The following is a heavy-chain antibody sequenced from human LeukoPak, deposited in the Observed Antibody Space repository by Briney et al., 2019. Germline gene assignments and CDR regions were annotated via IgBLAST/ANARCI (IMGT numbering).Heavy chain of an antibody. V-gene: IGHV4-39*07. Sequence: SETLSLTCTVSGGSISSSRYYWGWIRQPPGKGLEWIGIVYYTGNTFYNPSLKSRVTISLDTSKNQFSLKLTSVTAADTAVYYCARESWGYSYGYVDNWGQGTLVTVSS. CDR3: ARESWGYSYGYVDN. D-gene: IGHD5-18*01. CDR2: VYYTGNT. J-gene: IGHJ4*02. CDR1: GGSISSSRYY.